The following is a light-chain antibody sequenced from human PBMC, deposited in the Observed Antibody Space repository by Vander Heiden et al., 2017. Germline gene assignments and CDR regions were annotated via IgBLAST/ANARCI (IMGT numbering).Light chain of an antibody. J-gene: IGLJ2*01. Sequence: SYELIQPSSVSVSPGQTARITCSGDVLKKKYARWFQQKPGQAPVLVIYKDTERPSGIPERFSGSSSGTTVTLTISGAQAEDEADYYCYSAADYNLVFGGGTKLTVL. CDR3: YSAADYNLV. CDR1: VLKKKY. V-gene: IGLV3-27*01. CDR2: KDT.